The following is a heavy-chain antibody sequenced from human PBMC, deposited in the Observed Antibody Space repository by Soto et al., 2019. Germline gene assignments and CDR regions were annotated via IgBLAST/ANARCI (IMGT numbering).Heavy chain of an antibody. J-gene: IGHJ4*02. Sequence: PSETLSLTCTVSGASITCSCYWSWIRPPAGKGLEWIGRFSLSGTTNYNPSLRSRVTMSADVSKNQFSLRLTSVTAADTALYYCARGMTPPGAPAWYYFDSWGQGTLVTVSS. CDR1: GASITCSCY. CDR2: FSLSGTT. CDR3: ARGMTPPGAPAWYYFDS. D-gene: IGHD2-8*02. V-gene: IGHV4-4*07.